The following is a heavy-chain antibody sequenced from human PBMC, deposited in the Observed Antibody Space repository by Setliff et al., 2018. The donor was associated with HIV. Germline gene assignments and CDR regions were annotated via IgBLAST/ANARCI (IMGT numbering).Heavy chain of an antibody. D-gene: IGHD3-10*01. CDR3: TRSYYY. V-gene: IGHV3-15*01. CDR1: EFSFNNSW. Sequence: GGSLRLSCASSEFSFNNSWMTWVRQAPGRGLEWVGRIKSKADGGTTDYAAPVKGRFTISRDDSKRMVHLQMNSLTSEDTAVYFCTRSYYYWGQGTLVTVSS. J-gene: IGHJ4*02. CDR2: IKSKADGGTT.